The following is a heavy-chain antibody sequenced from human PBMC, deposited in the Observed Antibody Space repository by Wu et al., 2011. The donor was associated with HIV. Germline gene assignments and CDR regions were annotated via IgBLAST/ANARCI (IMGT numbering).Heavy chain of an antibody. CDR3: ANRNRVGNMEAFDI. Sequence: SCKASGYTFTTYYIHWVRQAHGQGLEWVGVINPSDNRVSYAQRFQGRVTMTRDTSTNTVYMELRSLKSEDTAVYFCANRNRVGNMEAFDIWGQGTKVIVSS. D-gene: IGHD1-1*01. CDR2: INPSDNRV. CDR1: GYTFTTYY. V-gene: IGHV1-46*03. J-gene: IGHJ3*02.